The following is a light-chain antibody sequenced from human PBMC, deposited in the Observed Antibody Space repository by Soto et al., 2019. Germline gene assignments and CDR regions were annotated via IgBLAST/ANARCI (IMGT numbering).Light chain of an antibody. CDR3: QQYNIFWT. V-gene: IGKV1-5*01. J-gene: IGKJ1*01. CDR2: DAS. CDR1: QSISSW. Sequence: DILMTQSPSTLSASVGDRVTITCRASQSISSWLAWYQQKPGKAPKLLIYDASSLESGIPSRFSGSGSGTEFTLTISSLQPEDFASYYCQQYNIFWTFGQGTKVDIK.